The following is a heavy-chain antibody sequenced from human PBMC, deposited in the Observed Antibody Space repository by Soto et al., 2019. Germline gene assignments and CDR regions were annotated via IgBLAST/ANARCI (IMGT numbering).Heavy chain of an antibody. CDR2: ISASGGST. Sequence: GGSLRLSCAASGFTFSRYAMSWVRQAPGKGLERVSAISASGGSTYYADSEKGRFTISRDNSKNTLYLQMNSLRAEDTAVYYCAKQTGYSGYNGYYFDYWGQGTLVTVSS. J-gene: IGHJ4*02. D-gene: IGHD5-12*01. CDR1: GFTFSRYA. CDR3: AKQTGYSGYNGYYFDY. V-gene: IGHV3-23*01.